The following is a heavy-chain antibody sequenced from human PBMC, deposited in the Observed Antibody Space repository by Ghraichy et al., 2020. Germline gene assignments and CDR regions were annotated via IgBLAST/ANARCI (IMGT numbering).Heavy chain of an antibody. CDR3: AGNKWNENSYGMDV. CDR2: IIPFFGTT. V-gene: IGHV1-69*13. Sequence: SVKVSCKASADTFNSYHISWVRQAPGQGLEWVGGIIPFFGTTHYAQKFHGRVTITADESTSTVYMELSRLISEDAAFYYCAGNKWNENSYGMDVWGQGTTVTVSS. J-gene: IGHJ6*02. D-gene: IGHD1-20*01. CDR1: ADTFNSYH.